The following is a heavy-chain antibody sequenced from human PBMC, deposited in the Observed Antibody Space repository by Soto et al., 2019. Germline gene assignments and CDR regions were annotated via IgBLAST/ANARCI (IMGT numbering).Heavy chain of an antibody. CDR2: ISYDGSNK. CDR3: AKDLFRGAAYYFDY. J-gene: IGHJ4*02. D-gene: IGHD3-10*01. CDR1: GFTFSSYG. Sequence: LRLSCAASGFTFSSYGMHWVRQAPGKGLEWVAVISYDGSNKYYADSVKGRFTISRDNSKNTLYLQMNSLRAEDTAVYYCAKDLFRGAAYYFDYWGQGTLVTVSS. V-gene: IGHV3-30*18.